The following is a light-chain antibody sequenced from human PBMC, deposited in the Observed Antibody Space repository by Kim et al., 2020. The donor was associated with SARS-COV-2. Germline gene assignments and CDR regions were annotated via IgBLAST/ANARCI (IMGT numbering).Light chain of an antibody. J-gene: IGLJ3*02. CDR2: GKN. CDR3: NSRDSSGNHLWV. V-gene: IGLV3-19*01. CDR1: SLRSYY. Sequence: LGQTVRITCQGDSLRSYYASWYQQKPGPAPVLVIYGKNNRPSGIPDRFSGSSSGNTASLTITGAQAEDEADYYCNSRDSSGNHLWVFGGGTQLTVL.